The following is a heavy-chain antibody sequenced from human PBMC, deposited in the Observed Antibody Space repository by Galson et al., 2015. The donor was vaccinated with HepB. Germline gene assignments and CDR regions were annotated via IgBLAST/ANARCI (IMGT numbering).Heavy chain of an antibody. CDR1: GFSLSTSGVG. CDR3: ARRYDWSALDY. Sequence: PALVKPPQTLTLTCTFSGFSLSTSGVGVGWIRQPPGKALEWLALIHWGDDKRYSPSLKRRLTITKDTSKNQVVLTMTNMDLVDTATYYCARRYDWSALDYWGQGTLVTVSS. CDR2: IHWGDDK. D-gene: IGHD1-1*01. J-gene: IGHJ4*02. V-gene: IGHV2-5*02.